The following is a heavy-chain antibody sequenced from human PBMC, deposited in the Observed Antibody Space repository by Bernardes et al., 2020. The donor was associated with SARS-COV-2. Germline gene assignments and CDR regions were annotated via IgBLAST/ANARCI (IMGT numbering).Heavy chain of an antibody. CDR1: GFNFHNYG. CDR3: ARDRVGATPYLDK. V-gene: IGHV3-33*05. J-gene: IGHJ4*02. Sequence: GGSLRLSSEASGFNFHNYGMHWVRQAPGKGLEWAAVISYDGSKKYYADSVKGRFTISRDNSKKTLDLHMNSLRAEDTGVYYCARDRVGATPYLDKWGQGTLVTVSS. D-gene: IGHD1-26*01. CDR2: ISYDGSKK.